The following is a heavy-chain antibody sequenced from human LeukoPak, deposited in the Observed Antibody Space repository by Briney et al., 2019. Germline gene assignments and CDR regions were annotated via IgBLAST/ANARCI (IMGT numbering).Heavy chain of an antibody. CDR3: ARDVHYGSGPYYYYYYYMDV. CDR2: IYSGGST. CDR1: GFTVSSNY. J-gene: IGHJ6*03. V-gene: IGHV3-66*01. D-gene: IGHD3-10*01. Sequence: GGSLRLSCAASGFTVSSNYMSWVRQATGKGLQWVSVIYSGGSTYYADSVKGRFTISRDNSKNTLYPQMNSLRAEDTAVYYCARDVHYGSGPYYYYYYYMDVWGKGTTVTISS.